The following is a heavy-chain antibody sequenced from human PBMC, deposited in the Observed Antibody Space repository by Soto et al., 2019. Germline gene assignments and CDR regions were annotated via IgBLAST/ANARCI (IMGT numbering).Heavy chain of an antibody. D-gene: IGHD6-19*01. CDR3: AKGPFIPVAGTPPGAFDM. J-gene: IGHJ3*02. V-gene: IGHV3-30*18. Sequence: QVQLVESGGNVVQPGRSLRLSCAASGFIFRTYGMHWVRQAPGKGLEWVAVISYSGNKKAYADSVKGRFPISRDNSNNTLYLQIDSLTAADTAVYYCAKGPFIPVAGTPPGAFDMWGQGTMVTVSS. CDR1: GFIFRTYG. CDR2: ISYSGNKK.